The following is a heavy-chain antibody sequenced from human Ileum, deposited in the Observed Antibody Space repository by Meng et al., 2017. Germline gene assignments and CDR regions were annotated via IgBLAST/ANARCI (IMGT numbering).Heavy chain of an antibody. V-gene: IGHV4-39*07. CDR3: ARQPTGYPNWFDP. J-gene: IGHJ5*02. CDR2: IYSTGTT. CDR1: GGPISSTTNVYS. D-gene: IGHD3-9*01. Sequence: DPDVVKPSQPLSLTCIVSGGPISSTTNVYSWGWLRQPPGKGLEWIGSIYSTGTTYYNPSLESRVTISRDTSKNQFSLKLTSVTAADTAVHYCARQPTGYPNWFDPWGQGTLVTVSS.